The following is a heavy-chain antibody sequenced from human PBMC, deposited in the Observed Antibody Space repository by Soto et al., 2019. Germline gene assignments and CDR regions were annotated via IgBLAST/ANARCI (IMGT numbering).Heavy chain of an antibody. J-gene: IGHJ6*02. V-gene: IGHV6-1*01. CDR2: TYYRSKWYN. Sequence: SQTLSLTCAISGDSVSSNSAAWNWIRQSPSRGPEWLGRTYYRSKWYNDYAVSVKSRITINPDTSKNQFSLQLNSVTPEDTAVYYCARDPHPEYSSSNYYGMDVWGQGTTVTVSS. CDR1: GDSVSSNSAA. D-gene: IGHD6-6*01. CDR3: ARDPHPEYSSSNYYGMDV.